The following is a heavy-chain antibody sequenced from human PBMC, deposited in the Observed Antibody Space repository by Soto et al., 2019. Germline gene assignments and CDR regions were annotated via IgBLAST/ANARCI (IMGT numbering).Heavy chain of an antibody. J-gene: IGHJ6*01. CDR3: AKLKGGLGRFYGMDA. CDR2: ISSGGGTT. V-gene: IGHV3-23*04. Sequence: DEQLVGSGGGSLQPGESLRLSCAASGFSFRNYAMTWVRQSPGKGLEWVSLISSGGGTTNYADSVKGRFSISRDNSQNMLYLQMNGLRGEDTALYYCAKLKGGLGRFYGMDAWGQGTMVIVSS. D-gene: IGHD3-3*01. CDR1: GFSFRNYA.